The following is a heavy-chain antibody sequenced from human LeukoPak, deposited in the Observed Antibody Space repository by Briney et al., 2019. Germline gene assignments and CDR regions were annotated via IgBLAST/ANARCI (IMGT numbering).Heavy chain of an antibody. CDR3: ARGYDGSGYYYRNWYFDL. Sequence: SETLSLTCTVSGGSISSYYWSWIRQPAGQGLEYIGRMYTSGSTNYNPSLKSRVAISVDTSKNQFSLKLSSVTAADTAVYYCARGYDGSGYYYRNWYFDLWGRGTLVTVSS. V-gene: IGHV4-4*07. CDR1: GGSISSYY. CDR2: MYTSGST. D-gene: IGHD3-22*01. J-gene: IGHJ2*01.